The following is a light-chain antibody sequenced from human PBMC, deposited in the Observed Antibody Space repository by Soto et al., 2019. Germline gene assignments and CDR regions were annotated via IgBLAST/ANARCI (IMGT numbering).Light chain of an antibody. CDR1: QSISSC. CDR2: DAS. CDR3: QQYSSYSRT. J-gene: IGKJ1*01. V-gene: IGKV1-5*01. Sequence: EIELTQSPSTLSSSAVDRATLTCRASQSISSCLAWYQQKPGKAPKLLIYDASSLDSGVPSRFSGSGSGTDFTLTISSLQPDDFAAYYCQQYSSYSRTFGQGTKVDIK.